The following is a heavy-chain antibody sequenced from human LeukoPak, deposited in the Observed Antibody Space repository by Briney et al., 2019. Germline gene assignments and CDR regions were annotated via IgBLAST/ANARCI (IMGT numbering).Heavy chain of an antibody. Sequence: PSETLSLTCTVSGGSISSGDYYWSWIRQPPGKGLEWIGYIYYSGSTYYNPSLKSRVTISVDTSKNQFSLKLSSVTAADTAVYYCARNGVVAGTKYFDYWGQGTLVTVSS. J-gene: IGHJ4*02. CDR3: ARNGVVAGTKYFDY. CDR1: GGSISSGDYY. V-gene: IGHV4-30-4*08. CDR2: IYYSGST. D-gene: IGHD2-15*01.